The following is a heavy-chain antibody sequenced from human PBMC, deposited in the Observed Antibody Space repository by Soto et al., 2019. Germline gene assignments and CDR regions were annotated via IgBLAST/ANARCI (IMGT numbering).Heavy chain of an antibody. Sequence: QVQLVQSGAEVKKPGASVKVSCKASGYTFTTSGFSWVRQAPGQGLEWMGWISAYNGNTNYAQKLQDRVTMTTDASTTTAYMEVRSLRSDDTAVYYCERATYYGLDVWGQGTTVTVSS. V-gene: IGHV1-18*01. J-gene: IGHJ6*02. CDR3: ERATYYGLDV. CDR2: ISAYNGNT. CDR1: GYTFTTSG.